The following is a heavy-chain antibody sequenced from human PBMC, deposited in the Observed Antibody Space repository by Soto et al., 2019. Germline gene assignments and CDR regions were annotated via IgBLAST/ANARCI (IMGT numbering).Heavy chain of an antibody. Sequence: GASVKVSCKAYGYTFTSYAMHWVRQAPGQRLEWMGWINAGNGNTKYSQKFQGRVTITRDTSASTAYIELSSLRSEDTAVYYCAREPRYCSSTSCYRIGPDIWGQGTMVTVSS. CDR1: GYTFTSYA. V-gene: IGHV1-3*01. J-gene: IGHJ3*02. D-gene: IGHD2-2*02. CDR3: AREPRYCSSTSCYRIGPDI. CDR2: INAGNGNT.